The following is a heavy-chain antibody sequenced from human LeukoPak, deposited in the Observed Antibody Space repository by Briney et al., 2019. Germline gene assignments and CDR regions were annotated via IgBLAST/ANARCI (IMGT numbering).Heavy chain of an antibody. CDR3: ARGVIREPGPFDY. CDR2: ISGSGGST. J-gene: IGHJ4*02. Sequence: GGSLRLSCAASGFTFSSYAMSWVRQAPGKGLEWVSAISGSGGSTYYADSVKGRFTISRDNGKNSLYLQMNSLRAEDTAVYYCARGVIREPGPFDYWGQGTLVTVSS. CDR1: GFTFSSYA. D-gene: IGHD1-14*01. V-gene: IGHV3-23*01.